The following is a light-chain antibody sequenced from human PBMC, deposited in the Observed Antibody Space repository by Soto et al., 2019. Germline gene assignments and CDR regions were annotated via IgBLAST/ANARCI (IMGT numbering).Light chain of an antibody. Sequence: EIVMTQSPATLSLSPGETATLSCRASQSVHSNLAWFQQHPGQAPRLLIYGASSRATGIPVRFSGSGSGTEFTLTISSLQPEDFATYYCQQANSFPHTFGQGTRLEIK. CDR1: QSVHSN. J-gene: IGKJ5*01. V-gene: IGKV3-15*01. CDR2: GAS. CDR3: QQANSFPHT.